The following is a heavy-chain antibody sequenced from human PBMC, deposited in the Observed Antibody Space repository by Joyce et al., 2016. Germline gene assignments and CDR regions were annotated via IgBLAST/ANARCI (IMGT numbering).Heavy chain of an antibody. CDR2: ISYDGNNK. CDR3: ARGFPGESLDY. J-gene: IGHJ4*02. D-gene: IGHD3-3*01. Sequence: QVQLVESGGGVVQPGRSLRLSCAASGFIFNTYAMQWVRQAPGKGLECVALISYDGNNKYYADSLKGRFTISRDNYRNTLYLQMNTLRAEDTGVYYCARGFPGESLDYWGQGTLVTVSS. CDR1: GFIFNTYA. V-gene: IGHV3-33*05.